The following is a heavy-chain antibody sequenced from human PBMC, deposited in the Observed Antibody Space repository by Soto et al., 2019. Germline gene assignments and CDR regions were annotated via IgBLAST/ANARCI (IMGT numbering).Heavy chain of an antibody. CDR1: GFTFSSYG. Sequence: GGSLRLSCAASGFTFSSYGMHWVRQAPGKGLEWVAVISYDGSNKYYADSVKGRFTISRDNSKNTLYLQMNSLRAEDTAVYYCAKETLRFLEWLAVIWFDPWGQGTLVTVSS. D-gene: IGHD3-3*01. CDR3: AKETLRFLEWLAVIWFDP. J-gene: IGHJ5*02. CDR2: ISYDGSNK. V-gene: IGHV3-30*18.